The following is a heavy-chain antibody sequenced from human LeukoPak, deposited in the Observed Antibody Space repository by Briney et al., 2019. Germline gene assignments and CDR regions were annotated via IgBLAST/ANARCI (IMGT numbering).Heavy chain of an antibody. J-gene: IGHJ2*01. D-gene: IGHD1-26*01. V-gene: IGHV4-61*01. Sequence: SETLSLTCAISGVSVGSNNYYWTWIRQSPGRGLEWIGYLSHSGSTNYNPSLKSRVAISVDTSKNQLSLKLSSATAADTARYYCARAVGAVYWYFDPWGRGTLVTVSS. CDR1: GVSVGSNNYY. CDR2: LSHSGST. CDR3: ARAVGAVYWYFDP.